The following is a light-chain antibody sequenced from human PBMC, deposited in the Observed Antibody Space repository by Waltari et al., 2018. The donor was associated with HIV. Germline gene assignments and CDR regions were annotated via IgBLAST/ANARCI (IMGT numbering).Light chain of an antibody. CDR3: QSYDSSLSRSEV. CDR1: NTNMWANYD. J-gene: IGLJ2*01. CDR2: GNT. V-gene: IGLV1-40*01. Sequence: VPTLVPSVTGAPGQRVDLPCTGNNTNMWANYDVHRYQQLPGTAPQLLICGNTMLPSGVPDRFPGSQSGTSASLVISGLRADDEADYYGQSYDSSLSRSEVFGGGTKLIVL.